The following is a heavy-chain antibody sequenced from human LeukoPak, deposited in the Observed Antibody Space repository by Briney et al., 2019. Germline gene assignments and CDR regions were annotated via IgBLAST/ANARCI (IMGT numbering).Heavy chain of an antibody. CDR1: GGSISSGDYY. Sequence: PSETLSLTCTVSGGSISSGDYYWSWIRQPPGKGLEWIGYIYYIGSTYYNPSLKSRVTISVDTSKNQFSLKLSSVTAADTAVYYCARVRGIRFLEWLSFDYWGQGTLVTVSS. CDR2: IYYIGST. V-gene: IGHV4-30-4*01. D-gene: IGHD3-3*01. CDR3: ARVRGIRFLEWLSFDY. J-gene: IGHJ4*02.